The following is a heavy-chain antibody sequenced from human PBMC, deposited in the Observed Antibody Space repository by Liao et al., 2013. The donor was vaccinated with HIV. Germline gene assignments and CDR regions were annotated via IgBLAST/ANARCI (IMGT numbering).Heavy chain of an antibody. CDR3: ARGGADYMDV. J-gene: IGHJ6*03. CDR1: GGSLKNYY. Sequence: QVQLRESGPGLVKPSETLSLTCTVSGGSLKNYYWSWIRQPAGKGLEWIGRIYASGTTNFNPSLRVGITMSVDTSKNQFSLRLSSVTAADTAVYYCARGGADYMDVWGKGTTVTVSS. V-gene: IGHV4-4*07. CDR2: IYASGTT. D-gene: IGHD1-26*01.